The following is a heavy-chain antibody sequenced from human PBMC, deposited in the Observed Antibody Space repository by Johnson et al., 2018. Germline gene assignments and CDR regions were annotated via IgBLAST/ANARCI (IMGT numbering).Heavy chain of an antibody. Sequence: QVQLQESGPGLVKPSETXSLTCSVSGGSISFYYWNWMRQSPGKGLEWIGNIYTSGSTIYNPSLKSRVTISVDTSKNQFSLKLSSVTAADTAVYYCARGLYQLLSNAPYFDSWGQGTLVTVSS. CDR1: GGSISFYY. J-gene: IGHJ4*02. CDR3: ARGLYQLLSNAPYFDS. V-gene: IGHV4-59*13. CDR2: IYTSGST. D-gene: IGHD2-2*01.